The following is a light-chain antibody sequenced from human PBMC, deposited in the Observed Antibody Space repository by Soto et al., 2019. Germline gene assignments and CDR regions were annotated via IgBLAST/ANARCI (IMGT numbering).Light chain of an antibody. J-gene: IGKJ1*01. CDR3: QQYNNWTRT. CDR2: AAS. V-gene: IGKV3-15*01. CDR1: QSVSNN. Sequence: MTKSPATLYWSVGERATIPCRASQSVSNNLAWYQQKPGQAPRLLIYAASTRATGIPARFSASGSGTECTLTISRLQPEDFAVYYSQQYNNWTRTFSQGTKVDIK.